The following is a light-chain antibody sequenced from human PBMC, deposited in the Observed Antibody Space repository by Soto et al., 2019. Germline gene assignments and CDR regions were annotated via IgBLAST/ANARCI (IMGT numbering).Light chain of an antibody. CDR2: GAS. CDR3: QQYGSSSWT. CDR1: QSVRSD. Sequence: EIVMTQSPATLAVSPGGRATLSCRASQSVRSDLAWYQQQPGQAPRLLIYGASSRATGIPDRFSGGGSGTDFTLTISRLEPEDFAVYYCQQYGSSSWTFGQGTKVDIK. J-gene: IGKJ1*01. V-gene: IGKV3-20*01.